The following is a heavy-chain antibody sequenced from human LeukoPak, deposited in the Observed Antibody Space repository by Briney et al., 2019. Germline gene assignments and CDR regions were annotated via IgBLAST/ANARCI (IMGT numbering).Heavy chain of an antibody. CDR3: ARDYDFWSGYYTFDY. D-gene: IGHD3-3*01. Sequence: SETLSLTCAVYGGSFSGYYWSWIRQPPGKGLEWIGEINHSGSTNYNPSLKSRVTISVDTSKNQFSLKLSSVTAADTAVYYCARDYDFWSGYYTFDYLGQGTLVTVSS. CDR2: INHSGST. CDR1: GGSFSGYY. V-gene: IGHV4-34*01. J-gene: IGHJ4*02.